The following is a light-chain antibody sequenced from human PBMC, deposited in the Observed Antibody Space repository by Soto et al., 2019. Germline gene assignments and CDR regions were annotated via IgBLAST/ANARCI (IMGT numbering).Light chain of an antibody. CDR3: SSYGGTYYV. Sequence: QSVLTQPPSASGSPGQSVTISCTGTSSDVGRYNFVSWFQHHPGKAPKILIYEVTKRPSGVPDRFSASKSGNTASLTVSGLQTEDEADYSCSSYGGTYYVFGTGTKLTVL. CDR1: SSDVGRYNF. V-gene: IGLV2-8*01. CDR2: EVT. J-gene: IGLJ1*01.